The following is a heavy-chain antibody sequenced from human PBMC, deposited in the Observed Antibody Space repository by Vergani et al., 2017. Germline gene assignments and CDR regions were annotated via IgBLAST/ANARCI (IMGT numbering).Heavy chain of an antibody. Sequence: QVQLVESGGGVVQPGRSLRLSCAASGFTFSSYGMHWVRQAPGKGLEWVAVIWYDGSNKYYADSVKGRFTISRDTSKNTLYLQMNSLRAEDTSVYYCAKDWTAMVPKTIDYWGQGTLVTVSS. CDR3: AKDWTAMVPKTIDY. CDR1: GFTFSSYG. CDR2: IWYDGSNK. D-gene: IGHD5-18*01. J-gene: IGHJ4*02. V-gene: IGHV3-33*06.